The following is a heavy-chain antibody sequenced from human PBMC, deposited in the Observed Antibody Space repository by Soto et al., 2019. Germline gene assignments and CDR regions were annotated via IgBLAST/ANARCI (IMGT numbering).Heavy chain of an antibody. Sequence: GGSLRLSCTASGFTFGDYAMSWFRQAPGKGREWVGFIRSKACGGTTEYAASVKGRFTISRDDSKSIAYLQMNSLKTRDTAVYYCTSTHIAVANYNDYWGQGTLFTVSS. J-gene: IGHJ4*02. CDR1: GFTFGDYA. CDR2: IRSKACGGTT. V-gene: IGHV3-49*03. CDR3: TSTHIAVANYNDY. D-gene: IGHD6-19*01.